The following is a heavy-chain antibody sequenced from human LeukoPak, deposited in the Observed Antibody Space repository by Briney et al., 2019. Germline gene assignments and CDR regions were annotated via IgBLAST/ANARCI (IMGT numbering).Heavy chain of an antibody. D-gene: IGHD3-16*01. CDR1: GFTFSSYA. CDR2: IKGDGSDK. CDR3: ATEHWGPNS. Sequence: GGSLRLSCAASGFTFSSYAMHWVRQAPGKGLEWLANIKGDGSDKNYVDSVKGRFTISRDNAKNSLFLQMSSLRGEDTALYYCATEHWGPNSWGQGTLVTVSS. V-gene: IGHV3-7*01. J-gene: IGHJ4*02.